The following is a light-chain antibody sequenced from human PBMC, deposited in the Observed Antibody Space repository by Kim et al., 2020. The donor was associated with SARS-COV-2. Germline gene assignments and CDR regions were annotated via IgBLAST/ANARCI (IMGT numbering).Light chain of an antibody. Sequence: GQSITISGAGTGSDVGGYNYISWYQQHPGKAVKLMIYDVSNRPSGVSDRLSGSTSGTAASLTIFWLQAEVEAGYYCSSYTSSSTQVFGTGTKVTVL. V-gene: IGLV2-14*03. CDR2: DVS. CDR3: SSYTSSSTQV. CDR1: GSDVGGYNY. J-gene: IGLJ1*01.